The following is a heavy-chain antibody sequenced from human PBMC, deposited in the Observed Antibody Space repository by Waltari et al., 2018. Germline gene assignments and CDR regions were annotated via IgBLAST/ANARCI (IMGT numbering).Heavy chain of an antibody. D-gene: IGHD6-6*01. Sequence: QVQLQQWGAGLLKPSETLSLPCPFYGGSLSGYYWSWIRPPPGTGLEWIGEINHSGSTNYNPSLKSRVTISVDTSKNQFSLKLSSVTAADTAVYYCARGRRHIAARPHFDYWGQGTLVTVSS. CDR1: GGSLSGYY. J-gene: IGHJ4*02. CDR2: INHSGST. CDR3: ARGRRHIAARPHFDY. V-gene: IGHV4-34*01.